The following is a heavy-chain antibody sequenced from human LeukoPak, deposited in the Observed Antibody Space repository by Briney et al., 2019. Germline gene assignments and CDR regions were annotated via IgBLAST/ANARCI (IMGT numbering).Heavy chain of an antibody. CDR2: ISAYNGNT. V-gene: IGHV1-18*01. J-gene: IGHJ4*02. CDR1: GYTFTNYA. Sequence: ASAKVSCKTSGYTFTNYAISWVRQAPGQGLEWMGWISAYNGNTNYAQKLQGRVTLTTDTSTSTAYMDLRSLRSDDTAVYYCARDKGSAVTPLYFDSWGQGTLVTVSS. D-gene: IGHD3-10*01. CDR3: ARDKGSAVTPLYFDS.